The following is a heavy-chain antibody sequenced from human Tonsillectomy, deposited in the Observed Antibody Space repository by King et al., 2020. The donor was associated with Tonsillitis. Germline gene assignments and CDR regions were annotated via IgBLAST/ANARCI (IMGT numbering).Heavy chain of an antibody. CDR2: INPNSGDT. CDR1: GYTFTGYF. CDR3: ARVNWDDAFDI. D-gene: IGHD1-1*01. V-gene: IGHV1-2*04. Sequence: QVQLVQSGAEVKKPGASVKVSCKASGYTFTGYFLHWVRQAPGQGLEWMGWINPNSGDTHYAQRFQAWVTMTRDTSISTAYMELSRLRSDDTAVYYCARVNWDDAFDIWGQGTMVTVSS. J-gene: IGHJ3*02.